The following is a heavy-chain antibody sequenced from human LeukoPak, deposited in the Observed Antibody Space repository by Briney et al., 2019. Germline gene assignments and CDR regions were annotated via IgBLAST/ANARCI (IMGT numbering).Heavy chain of an antibody. CDR2: IWYDASNK. J-gene: IGHJ4*02. CDR1: GISFSSYG. Sequence: PGGSLRLSCAASGISFSSYGMHWVRQAPSKGLEWVTFIWYDASNKYYAESVKGRFTISRDNSRNTLFLQMNSLRAEDTAIYYCATDISTHYFGSWGQGTLVTVSS. D-gene: IGHD3-9*01. V-gene: IGHV3-30*02. CDR3: ATDISTHYFGS.